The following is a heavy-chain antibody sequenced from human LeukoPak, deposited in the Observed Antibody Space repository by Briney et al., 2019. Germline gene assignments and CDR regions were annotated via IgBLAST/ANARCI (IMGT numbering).Heavy chain of an antibody. V-gene: IGHV3-23*01. CDR2: ISGSGGST. CDR1: GLTFSSYG. J-gene: IGHJ4*02. D-gene: IGHD3-22*01. Sequence: GGSLRLSCAASGLTFSSYGMSWVRQAPGKGLEWVSAISGSGGSTYYADSVKGRFTISRDNSKNTLYLQMNSLRAEDTAVYYCAKIALSAGRYYYDSSGYFLLDYWGQGTLVTVSS. CDR3: AKIALSAGRYYYDSSGYFLLDY.